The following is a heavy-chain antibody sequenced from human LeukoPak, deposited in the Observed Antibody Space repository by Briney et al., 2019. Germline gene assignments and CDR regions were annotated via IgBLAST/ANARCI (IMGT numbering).Heavy chain of an antibody. J-gene: IGHJ2*01. V-gene: IGHV3-23*01. CDR1: GFTFSSYA. CDR3: ARDRYWYFDL. Sequence: PGGSLRLSCAASGFTFSSYAMSWVRQAPGKGLEWVSAISGSGGNTYYADSVKGRFSISRDNSKNTLYLQMNNLRAGDTAVYYCARDRYWYFDLWGRGTLVTVSS. CDR2: ISGSGGNT.